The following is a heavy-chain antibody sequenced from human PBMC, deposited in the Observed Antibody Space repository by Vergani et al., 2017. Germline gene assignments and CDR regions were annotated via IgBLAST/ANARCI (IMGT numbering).Heavy chain of an antibody. Sequence: DVHLAESGGGFFQPGGSLRLSCSASGFSFNSYWMHWVRQVPGKVLLWVSRIKSDGSITAYADSVKGRFTISRDNSKNTLYLQMNSLRTEDTAVYFCAKVRDANQLPHYWSQGTLVTVSS. CDR1: GFSFNSYW. CDR2: IKSDGSIT. D-gene: IGHD2-2*01. J-gene: IGHJ4*02. V-gene: IGHV3-74*03. CDR3: AKVRDANQLPHY.